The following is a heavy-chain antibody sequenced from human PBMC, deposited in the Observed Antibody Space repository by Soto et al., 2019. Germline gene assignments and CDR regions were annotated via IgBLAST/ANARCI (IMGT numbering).Heavy chain of an antibody. D-gene: IGHD6-13*01. CDR1: GYSFTSYW. CDR3: ASTSIAAAGKDYNWFDP. V-gene: IGHV5-51*01. Sequence: PGESLKISCKGSGYSFTSYWIGWVRQMPGKGLEWMGIIYPGDSDTRYSPSFQGQVTISADKSISTAYLQWSSLKASDTAMYYCASTSIAAAGKDYNWFDPWGQGTLVTSPQ. J-gene: IGHJ5*02. CDR2: IYPGDSDT.